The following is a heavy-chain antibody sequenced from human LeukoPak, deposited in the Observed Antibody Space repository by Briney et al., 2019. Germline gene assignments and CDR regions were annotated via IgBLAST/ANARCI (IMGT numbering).Heavy chain of an antibody. V-gene: IGHV4-39*01. CDR3: ARHVYYYASSAYDVFDM. CDR1: GHTISSFNYY. D-gene: IGHD3-22*01. Sequence: PSETLSLTCSVSGHTISSFNYYWAWIRQPPGKGLEWIAEINHSGRTKYNPSLKSRVTISGDTSKNQFSLSLSSVTAADTAIYYCARHVYYYASSAYDVFDMWGQGTMVTVSS. J-gene: IGHJ3*02. CDR2: INHSGRT.